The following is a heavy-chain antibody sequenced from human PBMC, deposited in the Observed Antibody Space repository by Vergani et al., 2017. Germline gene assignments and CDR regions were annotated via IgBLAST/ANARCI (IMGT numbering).Heavy chain of an antibody. CDR2: ISGSGGST. Sequence: EVQLLESGGGLVQPGGSLRLSCAASGFTFSSYAMSWVRQAPGKGLEWVSAISGSGGSTYYADSVKGRLTISRDNAKNSLYLQMNSLRAEDTAVYYCARGRFGSFDYWGQGTLVTVSS. CDR1: GFTFSSYA. CDR3: ARGRFGSFDY. V-gene: IGHV3-23*01. J-gene: IGHJ4*02. D-gene: IGHD3-10*01.